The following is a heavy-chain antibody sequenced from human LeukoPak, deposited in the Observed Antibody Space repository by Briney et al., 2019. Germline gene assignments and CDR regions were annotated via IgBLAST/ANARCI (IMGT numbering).Heavy chain of an antibody. CDR3: ARDRYYDFWSGYYTSYYYYYMDV. J-gene: IGHJ6*03. V-gene: IGHV1-2*02. CDR1: GYAFTGYY. CDR2: INPNSGGT. D-gene: IGHD3-3*01. Sequence: GASVKVSCKASGYAFTGYYMHWVRQAPGQGLEWMGWINPNSGGTNYAQKFQGRVTMTRDTSISTAYMELSRLRSDDTAVYYCARDRYYDFWSGYYTSYYYYYMDVWGKGTTVTVSS.